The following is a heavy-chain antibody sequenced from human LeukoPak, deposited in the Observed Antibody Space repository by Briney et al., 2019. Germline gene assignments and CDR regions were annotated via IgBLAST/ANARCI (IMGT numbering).Heavy chain of an antibody. CDR2: ISGSGGST. CDR1: GFTFSNHA. CDR3: ARKSDYDSSGYHNWFDL. J-gene: IGHJ5*02. Sequence: GGSLRLSCAASGFTFSNHAMSWVRQAPGKGLEWVSDISGSGGSTYYAGSVKGRFTISRDNSKNTLYLQMNSLRAEDTAVYYCARKSDYDSSGYHNWFDLWGQGTLVTVSS. V-gene: IGHV3-23*01. D-gene: IGHD3-22*01.